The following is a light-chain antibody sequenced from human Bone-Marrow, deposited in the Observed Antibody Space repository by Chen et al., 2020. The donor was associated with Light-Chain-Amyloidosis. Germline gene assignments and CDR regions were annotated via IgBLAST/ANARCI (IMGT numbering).Light chain of an antibody. V-gene: IGKV2-30*02. CDR1: QSLVRSDGNTY. Sequence: DVVMTQSSLSLPVTLGQPASISCSSSQSLVRSDGNTYLNWFQQRPGQSPRRLIYKVSNRDSGVPDRFSGSGSGTDFTLKISRVEAEDVGVYYCMQGTHWPPITFGQGTRLEIK. CDR3: MQGTHWPPIT. J-gene: IGKJ5*01. CDR2: KVS.